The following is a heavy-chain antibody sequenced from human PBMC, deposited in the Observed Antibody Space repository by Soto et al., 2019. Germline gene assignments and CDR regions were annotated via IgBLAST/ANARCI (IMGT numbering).Heavy chain of an antibody. CDR2: INHRGGA. D-gene: IGHD4-17*01. CDR3: ARRLYYYYAMDV. V-gene: IGHV4-34*01. CDR1: NGSFTDYF. J-gene: IGHJ6*02. Sequence: SETLSLTCAALNGSFTDYFWTWIRQSPGRGLEWIGEINHRGGATYNPSLRSRVTISEDTSKNQFSLKLSSVTAADTAVYYCARRLYYYYAMDVWGQGTTVTVSS.